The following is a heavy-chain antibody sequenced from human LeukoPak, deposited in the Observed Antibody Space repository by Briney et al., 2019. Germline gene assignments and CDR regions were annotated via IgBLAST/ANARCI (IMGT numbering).Heavy chain of an antibody. CDR3: AKKGQADDDGKPD. J-gene: IGHJ4*02. V-gene: IGHV3-23*01. Sequence: GGSLRLSCAASGFTFSIYDLSWVRQAPGKGLECVSAIDRRVGNTYYADSVKGRFTISRDNSKNTLYLQMNNLRVDDTAVYYCAKKGQADDDGKPDWGQGTLVTVSS. CDR2: IDRRVGNT. D-gene: IGHD1-1*01. CDR1: GFTFSIYD.